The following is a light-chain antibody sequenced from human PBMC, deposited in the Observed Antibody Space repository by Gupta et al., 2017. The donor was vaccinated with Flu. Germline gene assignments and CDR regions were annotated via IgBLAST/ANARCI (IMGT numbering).Light chain of an antibody. V-gene: IGKV1-39*01. CDR1: QNSSKY. CDR2: STS. CDR3: QKSYSV. Sequence: ASVGDRVTITGRASQNSSKYINWYQQKPGKAPRLLVYSTSNVERGVPSRFSGSGSGTDFSLTIYGLQSDDFATYYCQKSYSVFGQGTKLEIK. J-gene: IGKJ2*01.